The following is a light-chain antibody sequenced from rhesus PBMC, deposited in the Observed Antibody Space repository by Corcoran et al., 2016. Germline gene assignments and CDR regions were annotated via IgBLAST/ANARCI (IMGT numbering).Light chain of an antibody. CDR3: QHGYVTPLT. CDR2: KSS. Sequence: DIQMTQSPSSLSASVGDRVTITCRASENVHNYLNWYQQKPGKAPKLLIYKSSTLQSGVPSRFSGRGAGTDYTFTISSLQPEYVATYYCQHGYVTPLTFGGGTKVELK. CDR1: ENVHNY. J-gene: IGKJ4*01. V-gene: IGKV1-74*01.